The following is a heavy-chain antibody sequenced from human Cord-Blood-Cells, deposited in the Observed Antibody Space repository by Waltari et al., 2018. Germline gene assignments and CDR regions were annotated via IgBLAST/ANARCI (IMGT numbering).Heavy chain of an antibody. CDR1: GGSISSSSYY. CDR3: AVAAGAEYFQH. D-gene: IGHD6-13*01. J-gene: IGHJ1*01. V-gene: IGHV4-39*01. CDR2: IYYSGIT. Sequence: QLQLQESGPGLVKPSETLSLTCTVSGGSISSSSYYWGWIRQPPGKGLEGIGSIYYSGITYYNPALKSRVTISGDTSKNQFSLKLSSVTAADMAVYYCAVAAGAEYFQHWGQGTLVTVSS.